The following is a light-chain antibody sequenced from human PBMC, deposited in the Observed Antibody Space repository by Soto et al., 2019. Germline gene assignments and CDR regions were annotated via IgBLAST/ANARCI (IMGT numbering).Light chain of an antibody. CDR1: SSDVGGYNY. Sequence: QSALTQPPSASGSPGQSVTISCTGTSSDVGGYNYVSWYQQHPGKAPKLMIYEVSKRPSGVPDRFSGSKSGSTASLTISELQAEDEADYYCSSYAGSNNLVFGGGTKLTVL. V-gene: IGLV2-8*01. CDR2: EVS. CDR3: SSYAGSNNLV. J-gene: IGLJ2*01.